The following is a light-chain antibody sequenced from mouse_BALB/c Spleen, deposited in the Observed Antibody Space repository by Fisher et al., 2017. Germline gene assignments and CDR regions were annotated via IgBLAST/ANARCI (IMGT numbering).Light chain of an antibody. CDR3: QQRSSYPPT. J-gene: IGKJ2*01. Sequence: IVMTQSTAIMSASPGEKVTMTCSASSSVSYMHWFQQKPGTSPKLWIYSTSNLASGVPARFSGSGSGTSYSLTISRMEAEDAATYYCQQRSSYPPTFGGGTKLEIK. CDR2: STS. CDR1: SSVSY. V-gene: IGKV4-57*01.